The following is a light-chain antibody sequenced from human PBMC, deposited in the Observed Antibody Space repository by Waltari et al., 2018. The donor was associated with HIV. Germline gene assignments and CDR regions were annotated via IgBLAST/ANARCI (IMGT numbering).Light chain of an antibody. J-gene: IGLJ2*01. CDR1: SPYAGRFNP. V-gene: IGLV2-23*02. CDR2: EVS. Sequence: QSALTQPPSVSASPGQSTLTSCTGPSPYAGRFNPVSWYQQHPGKAPKLMIYEVSKRPSGVSNRFSGSKSGNTASLTISGLQAEDEADYYCCSYAGSSTLVFGGGTKLTVL. CDR3: CSYAGSSTLV.